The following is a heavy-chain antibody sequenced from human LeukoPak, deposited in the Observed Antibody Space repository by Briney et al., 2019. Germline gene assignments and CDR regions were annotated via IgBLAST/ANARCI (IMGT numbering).Heavy chain of an antibody. D-gene: IGHD3-3*01. Sequence: SVKVSCKASGGTFSSYAISWVRQAPGQGLEWMGGIIPIFGTANYAQKFQGRVTITADESTSTAYMELSSLRSDDTAVYYCARTKYYDFWSGYYSDYWGQGTLVTVSS. CDR3: ARTKYYDFWSGYYSDY. CDR1: GGTFSSYA. J-gene: IGHJ4*02. CDR2: IIPIFGTA. V-gene: IGHV1-69*01.